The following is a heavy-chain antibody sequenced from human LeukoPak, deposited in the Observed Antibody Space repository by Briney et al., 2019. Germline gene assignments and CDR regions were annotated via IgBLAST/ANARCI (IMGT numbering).Heavy chain of an antibody. D-gene: IGHD2-2*01. CDR3: AKGGKYQLLPFDY. V-gene: IGHV3-30*18. CDR1: GFTFSNAW. Sequence: TGGSLRLSCAASGFTFSNAWMSWVRQAPGKGLEWVAVISYDGSNKYYADSVKGRFTISRDNSKNTLYLQMNSLRAEDTAVYYCAKGGKYQLLPFDYWGQGTLVTVSS. J-gene: IGHJ4*02. CDR2: ISYDGSNK.